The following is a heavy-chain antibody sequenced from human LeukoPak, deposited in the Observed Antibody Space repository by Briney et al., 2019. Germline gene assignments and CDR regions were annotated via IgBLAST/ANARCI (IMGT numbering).Heavy chain of an antibody. Sequence: PGGSLRLSCAASGFTFSSYAMHWVRHDPGKELEWVEVILYDGSNKYYADSVKGRFTISRDNAKSSLYLQMNSLRAEDTALYYCAKDRDNYYYYGMDVWGQGTTVTVSS. V-gene: IGHV3-30*04. J-gene: IGHJ6*02. CDR1: GFTFSSYA. CDR3: AKDRDNYYYYGMDV. CDR2: ILYDGSNK.